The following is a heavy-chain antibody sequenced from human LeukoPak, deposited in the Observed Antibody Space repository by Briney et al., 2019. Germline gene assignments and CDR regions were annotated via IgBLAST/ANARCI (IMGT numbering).Heavy chain of an antibody. J-gene: IGHJ4*02. D-gene: IGHD1-26*01. CDR1: GGSISSHY. CDR3: ARVGGWEPKLHGVTFDY. Sequence: PSRTLSLTCTVSGGSISSHYWSWIRQPPGKGLEWIGYVFYSGSTNYNPSLKSRVSISVDTSKKQLSLKLSSVTAADTAVYFCARVGGWEPKLHGVTFDYLGQGTLVTVSS. CDR2: VFYSGST. V-gene: IGHV4-59*11.